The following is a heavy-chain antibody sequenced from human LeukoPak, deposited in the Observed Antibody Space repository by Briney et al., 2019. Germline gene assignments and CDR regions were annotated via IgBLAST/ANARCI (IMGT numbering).Heavy chain of an antibody. J-gene: IGHJ4*02. CDR1: GDSFSTYV. CDR2: VIPMVGTA. D-gene: IGHD3-22*01. V-gene: IGHV1-69*06. Sequence: SVKVSCKTSGDSFSTYVISWVRQAPGQGLEWMGGVIPMVGTANIAQKFQGRVTITADKSTSTAYMELSSLRSEDTAVYYCARVSSLGYYDSSGPVGYWGQGTLVTVSS. CDR3: ARVSSLGYYDSSGPVGY.